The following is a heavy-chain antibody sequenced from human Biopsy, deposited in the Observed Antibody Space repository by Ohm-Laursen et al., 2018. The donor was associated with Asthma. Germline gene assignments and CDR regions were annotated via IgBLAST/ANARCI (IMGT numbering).Heavy chain of an antibody. CDR1: GFSFADCA. Sequence: SLRLSCAASGFSFADCAMHWVRQAPGKGLEWVSSISWNSGNIDYAVSVKGRFTISRDNAKNSLYLQMQSLRPEDRAFYYCAKSADYYDSTDYLDFWGRGTLVTVSS. CDR2: ISWNSGNI. V-gene: IGHV3-9*01. CDR3: AKSADYYDSTDYLDF. J-gene: IGHJ4*01. D-gene: IGHD3-22*01.